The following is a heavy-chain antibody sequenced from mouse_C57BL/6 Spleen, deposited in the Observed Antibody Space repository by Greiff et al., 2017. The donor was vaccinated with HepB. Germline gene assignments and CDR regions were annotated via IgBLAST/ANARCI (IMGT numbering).Heavy chain of an antibody. J-gene: IGHJ2*01. Sequence: QVQLKESGAELARPGASVKLSCKASGYTFTSYGISWVKQRTGQGLEWIGEIYPRSGNTYYNEKFKGKATLTADKSSSTAYMELRSLTSEDSAVYFCARDYDVFDYWGQGTTLTVSS. D-gene: IGHD2-3*01. CDR2: IYPRSGNT. V-gene: IGHV1-81*01. CDR1: GYTFTSYG. CDR3: ARDYDVFDY.